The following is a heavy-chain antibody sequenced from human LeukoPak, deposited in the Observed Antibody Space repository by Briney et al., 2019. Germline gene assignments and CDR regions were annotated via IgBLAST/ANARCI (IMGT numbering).Heavy chain of an antibody. CDR3: ARGSGSYYNPYFDY. V-gene: IGHV3-9*01. CDR1: GFTFDEYA. J-gene: IGHJ4*02. Sequence: GGSLRLSCAGSGFTFDEYAMHWVRQTPGRGLEWVSGISWKSVTIAYADSVKGRFTISRDNAKNSVYLEMNSLRAEDTALYYCARGSGSYYNPYFDYWGQGTLVTVSS. D-gene: IGHD3-10*01. CDR2: ISWKSVTI.